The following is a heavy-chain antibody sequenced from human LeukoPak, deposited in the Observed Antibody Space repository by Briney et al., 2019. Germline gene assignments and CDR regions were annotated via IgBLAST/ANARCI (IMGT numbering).Heavy chain of an antibody. Sequence: GGSLRLSCAASEFSVSTRYMSWVRQAPGKGLEWVSVINSGGTTYYADSVEGRFTIFRDSLKNILYLQMKSLRAEDAAVYYCAKGRGYSSGAHDSWGQGTLVTVSS. J-gene: IGHJ4*02. D-gene: IGHD5-18*01. CDR3: AKGRGYSSGAHDS. CDR2: INSGGTT. V-gene: IGHV3-53*01. CDR1: EFSVSTRY.